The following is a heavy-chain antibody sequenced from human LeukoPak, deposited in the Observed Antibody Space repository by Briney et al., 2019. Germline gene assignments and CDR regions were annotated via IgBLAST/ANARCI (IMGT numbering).Heavy chain of an antibody. CDR1: GYTFTSYG. CDR2: ISTFNGDT. CDR3: GRVGWSGNTHSDS. Sequence: WASVNVSCKASGYTFTSYGISWVRQAPGQGLEWMGWISTFNGDTNYGQKVQDRVTMTTDTSTSTAYMELRSLRSDDTAVYYCGRVGWSGNTHSDSWGPGTLVTVSS. V-gene: IGHV1-18*04. D-gene: IGHD3-10*01. J-gene: IGHJ4*02.